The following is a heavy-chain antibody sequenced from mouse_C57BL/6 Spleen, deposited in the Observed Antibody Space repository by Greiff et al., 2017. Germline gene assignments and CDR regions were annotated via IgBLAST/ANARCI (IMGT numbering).Heavy chain of an antibody. CDR2: IYPGDGDT. J-gene: IGHJ2*01. CDR3: ARTGLLSEYFDY. D-gene: IGHD1-1*02. CDR1: GYAFSSSW. Sequence: VQLQQSGPELVKPGASVKISCKASGYAFSSSWMNWVKQRPGKGLEWIGRIYPGDGDTNYNGKFKGKATLTADKSSSTAYMQLSSLTSEDSAVYFCARTGLLSEYFDYWGQGTTLTVSS. V-gene: IGHV1-82*01.